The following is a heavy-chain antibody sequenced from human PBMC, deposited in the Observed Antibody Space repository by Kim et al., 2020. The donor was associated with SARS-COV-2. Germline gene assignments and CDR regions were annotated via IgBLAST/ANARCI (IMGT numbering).Heavy chain of an antibody. CDR2: ISYDGSNK. J-gene: IGHJ1*01. CDR1: GFTFSSYA. CDR3: ARGPNCSSTSCYFQYFQH. V-gene: IGHV3-30-3*01. D-gene: IGHD2-2*01. Sequence: GGSLRLSCAASGFTFSSYAMHWVRQAPGKGLEWVAVISYDGSNKYYADSVKGRFTISRDNSKNTLYLQMNSLRAEDTAVYYCARGPNCSSTSCYFQYFQHWGQGTLVTVSS.